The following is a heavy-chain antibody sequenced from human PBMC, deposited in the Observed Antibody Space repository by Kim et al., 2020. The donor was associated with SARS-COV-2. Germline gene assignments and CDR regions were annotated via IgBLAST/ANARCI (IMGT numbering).Heavy chain of an antibody. V-gene: IGHV3-23*01. CDR2: ISVSGGST. Sequence: GGSLRLSCAASGFNFSNYAMTWVRQAPGKGLEWLSTISVSGGSTYYADSVRGRFTISRDQSNKVLYLHMESLRAKDTDIYYCAKTALPSNSYYMDVWGRGTTVTVSS. D-gene: IGHD1-26*01. CDR3: AKTALPSNSYYMDV. CDR1: GFNFSNYA. J-gene: IGHJ6*03.